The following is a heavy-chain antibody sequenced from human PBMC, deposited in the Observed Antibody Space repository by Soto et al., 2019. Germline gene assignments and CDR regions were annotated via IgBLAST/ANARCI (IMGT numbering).Heavy chain of an antibody. CDR2: ISDRGGST. V-gene: IGHV3-23*01. CDR1: GFTFSSYT. Sequence: EVQLLESGGGLVQPGGSLRLSCAASGFTFSSYTMSWVRQAPGKGLEWVSAISDRGGSTYYADSVKGRFTISRDNSKHSLFLKVNSLRAEDTAVDYCAKCLGDYYGMDGWCKGTTVTVAS. CDR3: AKCLGDYYGMDG. J-gene: IGHJ6*04.